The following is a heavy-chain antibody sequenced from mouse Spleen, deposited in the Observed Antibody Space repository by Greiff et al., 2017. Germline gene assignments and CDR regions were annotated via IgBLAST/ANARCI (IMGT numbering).Heavy chain of an antibody. Sequence: LVKTGTSVKLSCTASGYSFTGYYMHWVKQSHGKSLEWIGYISCYNGATSYNQKFTGKATFTVDTSSSTAYMQFNSLTSEDSAVFYCARGGFPRYFYVWGAGTSVTVSS. CDR3: ARGGFPRYFYV. CDR1: GYSFTGYY. V-gene: IGHV1S34*01. J-gene: IGHJ1*01. CDR2: ISCYNGAT.